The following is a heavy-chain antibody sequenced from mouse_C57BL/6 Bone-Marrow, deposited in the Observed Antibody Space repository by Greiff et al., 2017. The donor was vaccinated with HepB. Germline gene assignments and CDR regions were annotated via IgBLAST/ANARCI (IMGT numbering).Heavy chain of an antibody. Sequence: QVQLQQPGAELVKPGASVKLSCKASGYTFTSYWMQWVKQRPGQGLEWIGEIDPSDSYTNYNQKFKGKATLTVDTSSSTAYMQLSSLTSEDSAVYYCARPAQVSFAYWGQGTLVTVSA. J-gene: IGHJ3*01. CDR2: IDPSDSYT. CDR1: GYTFTSYW. V-gene: IGHV1-50*01. CDR3: ARPAQVSFAY. D-gene: IGHD3-2*02.